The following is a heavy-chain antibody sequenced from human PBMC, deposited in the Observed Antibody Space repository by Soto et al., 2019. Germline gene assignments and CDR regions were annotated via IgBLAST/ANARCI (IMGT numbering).Heavy chain of an antibody. J-gene: IGHJ4*02. CDR1: GFPFRTYG. CDR3: ARGRVDGGELDL. CDR2: IWYDESNK. D-gene: IGHD1-26*01. Sequence: VQLVESGGGVVQPGRPLGSSCAGSGFPFRTYGMYGVRQAPGKGLEWGAVIWYDESNKYYADSVKGRFTISRDNSENTLYLQMNSLRAEDTAVYYCARGRVDGGELDLWGQGTLVTVSS. V-gene: IGHV3-33*01.